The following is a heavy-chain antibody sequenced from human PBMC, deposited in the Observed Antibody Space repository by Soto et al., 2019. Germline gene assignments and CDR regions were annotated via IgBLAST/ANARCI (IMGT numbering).Heavy chain of an antibody. Sequence: GGSLRLSCAASGFTFSSYYMHWVRQATGKGLEWVSAIGTAGDTYYPGSVKGRFTISRENAKNSLYLQMNSLRAGDTAVYYCARYSGSSEWDAFDIWGQGTMVTVSS. V-gene: IGHV3-13*01. J-gene: IGHJ3*02. CDR1: GFTFSSYY. D-gene: IGHD1-26*01. CDR3: ARYSGSSEWDAFDI. CDR2: IGTAGDT.